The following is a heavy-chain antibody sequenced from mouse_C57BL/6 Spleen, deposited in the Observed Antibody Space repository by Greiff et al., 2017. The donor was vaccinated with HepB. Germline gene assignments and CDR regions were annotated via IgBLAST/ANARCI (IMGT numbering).Heavy chain of an antibody. CDR3: ARRGTARDTCSLYFDY. CDR1: GYTFTSYW. D-gene: IGHD3-1*01. J-gene: IGHJ2*01. CDR2: IDPSDSYT. Sequence: QVQLQQPGAELVMPGASVKLSCKASGYTFTSYWMHWVKQRPGQGLEWIGEIDPSDSYTNYNQKFKGKSTLTVDKSSSTTSMQLSSLTSEDSAVYYCARRGTARDTCSLYFDYWGQGTTLTVSS. V-gene: IGHV1-69*01.